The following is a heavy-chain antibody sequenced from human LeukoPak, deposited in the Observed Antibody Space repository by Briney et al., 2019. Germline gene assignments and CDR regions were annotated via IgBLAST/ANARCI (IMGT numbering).Heavy chain of an antibody. CDR3: ATPTGGIVGWLVLDFDY. CDR1: GFTFSSYG. J-gene: IGHJ4*02. CDR2: IRYDGSNK. V-gene: IGHV3-30*02. D-gene: IGHD6-19*01. Sequence: QTGGSLRLSCAASGFTFSSYGMHWVRQAPGKGLEWVAFIRYDGSNKYYADSVKGRFTISRDNSKNTLYLQMNSLRAEDTAVYYCATPTGGIVGWLVLDFDYWGQGTLATVSS.